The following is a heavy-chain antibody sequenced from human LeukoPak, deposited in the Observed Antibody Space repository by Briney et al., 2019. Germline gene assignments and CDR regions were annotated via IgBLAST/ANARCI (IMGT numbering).Heavy chain of an antibody. D-gene: IGHD1-26*01. CDR1: GFSFSSYA. CDR3: AKDLGGSNGYVDY. J-gene: IGHJ4*02. Sequence: PGGSLRLSCAASGFSFSSYAMGWVRQAPGKGLEWVSSISGTGGRTCYADSVKGRFTITRDNSRNTLSLQMNSLRAEDTAVYYCAKDLGGSNGYVDYWGQGTLVTVSS. V-gene: IGHV3-23*01. CDR2: ISGTGGRT.